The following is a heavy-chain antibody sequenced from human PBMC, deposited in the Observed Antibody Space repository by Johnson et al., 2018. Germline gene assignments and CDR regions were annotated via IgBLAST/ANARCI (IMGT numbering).Heavy chain of an antibody. D-gene: IGHD7-27*01. Sequence: VQLVESGGGLVQPGGSLRLSCVASGFTFTSCAMTWVRQAPGQGLEWVSAIDGYGVNTYYTDSVKCRFTISRNNSKSTLYLQMDSLRAEDTAVYYCVKDRLGFSYYYMDVWGRGTTVTGAS. CDR3: VKDRLGFSYYYMDV. CDR1: GFTFTSCA. CDR2: IDGYGVNT. J-gene: IGHJ6*03. V-gene: IGHV3-23*04.